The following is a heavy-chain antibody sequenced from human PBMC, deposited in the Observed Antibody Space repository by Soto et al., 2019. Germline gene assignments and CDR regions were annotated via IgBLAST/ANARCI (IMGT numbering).Heavy chain of an antibody. D-gene: IGHD3-9*01. Sequence: SETLSLTCTVSGVSISSSSYYWGWIRQPPGKGLEWIGSIYYSGSTYYNPSLKSRVTISVDTSKNQFSLKLSSVTAADTAVYYCARTVLGPDLLADSFVDYYYYMDVWGQGTTVTVSS. CDR3: ARTVLGPDLLADSFVDYYYYMDV. CDR1: GVSISSSSYY. CDR2: IYYSGST. V-gene: IGHV4-39*01. J-gene: IGHJ6*03.